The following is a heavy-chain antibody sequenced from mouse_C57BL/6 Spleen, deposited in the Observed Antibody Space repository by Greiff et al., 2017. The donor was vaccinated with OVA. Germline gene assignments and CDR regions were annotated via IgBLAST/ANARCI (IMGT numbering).Heavy chain of an antibody. CDR3: AREDYSNYEEIDYYAMDD. Sequence: QVQLKQPGAELVRPGTSVKLSCKASGYTFTSYWMHWVKQRPGQGLEWIGVIDPSDSSTNYNQKFKGKATLTVDTSSSTAYMQLSSLTSEDSAVYYCAREDYSNYEEIDYYAMDDWGQGTSVTVSS. CDR2: IDPSDSST. CDR1: GYTFTSYW. V-gene: IGHV1-59*01. J-gene: IGHJ4*01. D-gene: IGHD2-5*01.